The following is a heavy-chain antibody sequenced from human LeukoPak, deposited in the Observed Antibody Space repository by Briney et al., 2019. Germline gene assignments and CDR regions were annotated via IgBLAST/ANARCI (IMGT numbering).Heavy chain of an antibody. V-gene: IGHV4-59*01. CDR2: IFSSGES. J-gene: IGHJ4*02. CDR1: GGSLTSYY. CDR3: ARGGGGSMWSGHYRLFDF. Sequence: SETLSLTCTVSGGSLTSYYWSWVRQSPGKGLEWIGSIFSSGESSYNPSLKSRVTISVDTTQNQFSLRLTSVTAADVGVYFWARGGGGSMWSGHYRLFDFWGQGTLITVSS. D-gene: IGHD3-3*01.